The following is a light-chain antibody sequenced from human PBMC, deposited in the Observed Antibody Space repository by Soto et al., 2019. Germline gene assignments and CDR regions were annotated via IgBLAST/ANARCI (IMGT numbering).Light chain of an antibody. V-gene: IGLV2-11*01. CDR2: GVS. J-gene: IGLJ1*01. Sequence: ALTQPRSVSGSPGQSVTISCTGTSSDVGGYKYVSWYQQKPGKAPKLIIYGVSRWPSGVPNRFSGSKSGNRASLTISGLQAEDEGDYYCCSYAGGPEVFGTGTKVTVL. CDR1: SSDVGGYKY. CDR3: CSYAGGPEV.